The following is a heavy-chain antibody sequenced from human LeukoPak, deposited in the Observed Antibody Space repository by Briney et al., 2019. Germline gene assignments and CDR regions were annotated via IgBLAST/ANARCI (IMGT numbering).Heavy chain of an antibody. D-gene: IGHD6-19*01. Sequence: SGTLSLTCAVSGGSISSSNWWSWVRQPPGKGLEWIGEIYHSGSTNYNPSLKSRVTISVDESKNQFSLKLSSVTAADTAVYYCARDEAVVSFYFDYWGQGTLVTVSS. J-gene: IGHJ4*02. CDR2: IYHSGST. CDR1: GGSISSSNW. CDR3: ARDEAVVSFYFDY. V-gene: IGHV4-4*02.